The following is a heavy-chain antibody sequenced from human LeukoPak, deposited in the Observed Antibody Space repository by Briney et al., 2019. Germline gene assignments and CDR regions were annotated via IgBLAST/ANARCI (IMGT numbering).Heavy chain of an antibody. Sequence: PGGSLRLSCAGSGFIFNNYAMHWVRQALGKGLEWVSAISGSGGSTYYADSVKGRFTISRDNSKNTLYLQMNSLRAEDTAVYYCCFVAAGRWGQGTLVTVSS. CDR2: ISGSGGST. V-gene: IGHV3-23*01. CDR3: CFVAAGR. J-gene: IGHJ4*02. CDR1: GFIFNNYA. D-gene: IGHD6-19*01.